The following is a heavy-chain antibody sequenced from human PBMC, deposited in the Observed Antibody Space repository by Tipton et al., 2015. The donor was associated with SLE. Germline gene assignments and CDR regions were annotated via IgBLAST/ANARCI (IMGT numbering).Heavy chain of an antibody. J-gene: IGHJ3*02. CDR1: GGSISSYY. CDR2: IYYSWST. V-gene: IGHV4-59*08. D-gene: IGHD6-6*01. Sequence: LRLSCTVSGGSISSYYWSWIRQPPGKGLEYIGYIYYSWSTYYNPSLKSRVTISVDTSKNQFSLKLSSVTAADTAVYYCASASHLVHAFDIWGQGTMVTVSS. CDR3: ASASHLVHAFDI.